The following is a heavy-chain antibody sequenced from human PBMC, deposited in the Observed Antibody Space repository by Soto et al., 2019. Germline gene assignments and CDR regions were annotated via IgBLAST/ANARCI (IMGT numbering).Heavy chain of an antibody. D-gene: IGHD1-7*01. CDR3: ARDPLLTGTRGWDYYYGMDV. CDR1: GDSVSSNSAA. Sequence: SQTLSLTCAISGDSVSSNSAAWNWIRQSPSRGLEWLGRTYYRSKWYNDYAVSVRSRITINPDTSKNQSSLQLNSVTPEDTAVYYCARDPLLTGTRGWDYYYGMDVWGQGTTVTVS. CDR2: TYYRSKWYN. V-gene: IGHV6-1*01. J-gene: IGHJ6*02.